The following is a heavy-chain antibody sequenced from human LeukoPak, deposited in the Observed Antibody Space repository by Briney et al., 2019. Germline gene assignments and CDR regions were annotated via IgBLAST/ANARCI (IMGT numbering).Heavy chain of an antibody. CDR1: GFTFSSYS. V-gene: IGHV3-48*01. J-gene: IGHJ4*02. D-gene: IGHD1-26*01. CDR3: ARGWVGATTQRLFDY. Sequence: GGSLRLSCAASGFTFSSYSMNWVRQAPGKGLEWVSYISSSSSTIYYADSVKGRFTISRDNAKNSLYLQMNSLRAEDTAVYYCARGWVGATTQRLFDYWGQGTLVTVSS. CDR2: ISSSSSTI.